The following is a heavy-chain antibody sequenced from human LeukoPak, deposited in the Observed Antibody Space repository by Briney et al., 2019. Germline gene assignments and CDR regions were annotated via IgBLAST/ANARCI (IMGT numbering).Heavy chain of an antibody. J-gene: IGHJ5*02. Sequence: SETLSLTCDVSGGSISSYYWSWIRQPPGKGLEWIGSVSYSGTNYNNPSLKSRVTISVDTSKNQFSVKLTSVTAADTAMYYCASLGTLRSWGQGILITVSS. CDR1: GGSISSYY. V-gene: IGHV4-59*05. CDR2: VSYSGTN. CDR3: ASLGTLRS. D-gene: IGHD7-27*01.